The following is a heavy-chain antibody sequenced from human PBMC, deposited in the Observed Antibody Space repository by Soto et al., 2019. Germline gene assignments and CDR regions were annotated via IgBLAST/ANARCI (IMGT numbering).Heavy chain of an antibody. CDR1: GFPFSAFA. CDR2: ISAGSTFT. J-gene: IGHJ6*02. CDR3: ARDLTMYGVGGWRYTGMDA. V-gene: IGHV3-21*04. D-gene: IGHD1-26*01. Sequence: EVQLVQSGGGLVRPGESLRLSCVVSGFPFSAFAVNWVRQGPGKGLHWVASISAGSTFTSLADSVRGRFTVSRDNAKKSVHLDLTNVRVEDTGVYFCARDLTMYGVGGWRYTGMDAWGPGTTVTVSS.